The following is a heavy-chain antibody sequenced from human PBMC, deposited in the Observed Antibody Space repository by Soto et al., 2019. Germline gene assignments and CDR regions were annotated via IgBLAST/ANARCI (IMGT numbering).Heavy chain of an antibody. CDR2: IIAGNGNT. Sequence: ASVKVSCKASGYTFTSYAMHWVRQAPGQRLEWMGWIIAGNGNTKYSQKFQGRVTITRDTSASTAYMELSSLRSEDTVVYYCARSLGYCTNGVCPMDVWGQGTTVTVSS. J-gene: IGHJ6*02. CDR3: ARSLGYCTNGVCPMDV. V-gene: IGHV1-3*01. D-gene: IGHD2-8*01. CDR1: GYTFTSYA.